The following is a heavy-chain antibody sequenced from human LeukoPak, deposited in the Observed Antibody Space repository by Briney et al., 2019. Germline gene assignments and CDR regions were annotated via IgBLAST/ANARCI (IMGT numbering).Heavy chain of an antibody. J-gene: IGHJ5*01. CDR1: GGSISSSNW. CDR2: IYHSGST. CDR3: ARGEYGPYIDS. D-gene: IGHD2/OR15-2a*01. V-gene: IGHV4-4*02. Sequence: SGTLSLTCAVSGGSISSSNWWSWVRQPPGKGLEWIGEIYHSGSTNYNPSLKSRVTMSLDKSENQFSLSLTSVTAADTAIYYCARGEYGPYIDSWGHGILVTISS.